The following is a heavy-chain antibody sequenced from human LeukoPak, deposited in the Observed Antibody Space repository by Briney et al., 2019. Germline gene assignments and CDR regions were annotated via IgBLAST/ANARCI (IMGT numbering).Heavy chain of an antibody. CDR2: IYTSGST. D-gene: IGHD3-3*01. CDR3: ARARLKSDLDAFDI. J-gene: IGHJ3*02. V-gene: IGHV4-61*02. CDR1: GGSISSGSYY. Sequence: SQTLSLTCTVSGGSISSGSYYWSRIRQPAGKGLEWIGRIYTSGSTNYNPSLKSRVTISVDTSKNQFSLKLSSVTAADTAVYYCARARLKSDLDAFDIWGQGTMVTVSS.